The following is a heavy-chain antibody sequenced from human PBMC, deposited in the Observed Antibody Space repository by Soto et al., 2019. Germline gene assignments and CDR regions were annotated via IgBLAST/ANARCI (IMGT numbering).Heavy chain of an antibody. D-gene: IGHD3-3*01. J-gene: IGHJ4*01. V-gene: IGHV1-69*13. Sequence: ASVNVYGKASGVTFSSYAISWVRQAPVQGLEWMGWIIPIFGTANYAQKFQGRVTITADESRSTSYMELRSLRSEDTAVYYCARGRIITSFGGVINLNDYCGHGTLV. CDR1: GVTFSSYA. CDR3: ARGRIITSFGGVINLNDY. CDR2: IIPIFGTA.